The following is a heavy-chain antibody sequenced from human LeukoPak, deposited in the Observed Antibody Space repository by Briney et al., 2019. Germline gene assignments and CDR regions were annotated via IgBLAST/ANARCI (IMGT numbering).Heavy chain of an antibody. CDR2: IHYSGGT. V-gene: IGHV4-59*12. J-gene: IGHJ4*02. D-gene: IGHD3-10*01. CDR1: GGSISGYY. Sequence: SETLSLTCTVSGGSISGYYWSWLRQSPGKGLEWIGNIHYSGGTKYNPPLKSRVTISVDKSKNQFSLKLSSVTAADTAVYYCARKEFEWGQGTLVTVSS. CDR3: ARKEFE.